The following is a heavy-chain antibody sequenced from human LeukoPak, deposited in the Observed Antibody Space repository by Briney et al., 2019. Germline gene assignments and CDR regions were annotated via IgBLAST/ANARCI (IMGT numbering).Heavy chain of an antibody. V-gene: IGHV3-23*01. CDR2: ISGSGGST. CDR3: VREDTYGLDV. D-gene: IGHD5-18*01. Sequence: PGGSLRLSCAASGFTFSSYAMSWVRQAPGKGLEWVSAISGSGGSTYYADSVKGRFTISRENAKNTVYLQMNSLRDGDTAVYYCVREDTYGLDVWGQGTTVTVSS. CDR1: GFTFSSYA. J-gene: IGHJ6*02.